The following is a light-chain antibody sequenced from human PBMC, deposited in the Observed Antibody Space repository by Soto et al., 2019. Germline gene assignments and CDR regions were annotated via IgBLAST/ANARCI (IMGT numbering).Light chain of an antibody. J-gene: IGKJ5*01. V-gene: IGKV3-11*01. Sequence: EIVLTQSPATLSLSPGERATLSCRAGQSVSSYLACYRHKPGQAPRLLSYDASYRATGIPARFSGSGSGTDVSLTISSLEPEDFAVYYCQQRSKWNTCGERIRLE. CDR1: QSVSSY. CDR2: DAS. CDR3: QQRSKWNT.